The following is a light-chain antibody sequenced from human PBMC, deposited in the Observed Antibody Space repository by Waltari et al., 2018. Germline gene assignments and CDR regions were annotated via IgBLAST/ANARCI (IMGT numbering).Light chain of an antibody. CDR1: QSVLYCSNNKNY. CDR2: WAS. V-gene: IGKV4-1*01. CDR3: QHYYSTPWT. Sequence: DIVINPYPDPLVGYLGEGAPITCKSSQSVLYCSNNKNYLAWYQQKPGQPPKLLIYWASTRESGVPDRFSGSGSGTDFSLTISSLQAEDVAVYYCQHYYSTPWTFGQGTKVEI. J-gene: IGKJ1*01.